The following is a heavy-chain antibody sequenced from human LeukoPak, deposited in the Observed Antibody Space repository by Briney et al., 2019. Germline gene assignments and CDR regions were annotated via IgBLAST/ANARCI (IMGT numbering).Heavy chain of an antibody. CDR3: AKGYCSGGSCYGAFDI. CDR1: GFTFSTYN. J-gene: IGHJ3*02. V-gene: IGHV3-9*03. D-gene: IGHD2-15*01. Sequence: PGGSLRLSCAASGFTFSTYNMNWVRQAPGKGLEWVSGISWNSGSIGYADSVKGRFTISRDNAKNSLYLQMNSLRAEDMALYYCAKGYCSGGSCYGAFDIWGQGTMVTVSS. CDR2: ISWNSGSI.